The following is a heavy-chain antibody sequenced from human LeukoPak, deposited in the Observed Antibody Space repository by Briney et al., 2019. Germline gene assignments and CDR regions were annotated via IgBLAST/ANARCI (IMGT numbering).Heavy chain of an antibody. CDR2: ISSSSSYI. CDR1: GFTFSSYS. J-gene: IGHJ3*02. Sequence: PGGSLRLSCAASGFTFSSYSMNWVRQVPGKGLEWVSSISSSSSYIYYADSVKGRFTISRDNAKNSLYLQMNSLRAEDTAVYYCARVGNEGAFDIWGQGTMVTVSS. V-gene: IGHV3-21*01. D-gene: IGHD2-8*01. CDR3: ARVGNEGAFDI.